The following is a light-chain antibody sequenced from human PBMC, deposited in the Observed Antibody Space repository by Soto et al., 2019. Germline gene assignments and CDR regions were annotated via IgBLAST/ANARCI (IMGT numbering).Light chain of an antibody. CDR1: QRVSSSY. CDR3: QQYGSSPLT. J-gene: IGKJ4*01. Sequence: EIVLTQSPGTLSLSPGERAALSCRASQRVSSSYLAWYQQKPGQAPRLLIYGASSRATGIPDRFSGSGSGTDFTINISRLESEDFAVYYCQQYGSSPLTFGGGTTVAIK. CDR2: GAS. V-gene: IGKV3-20*01.